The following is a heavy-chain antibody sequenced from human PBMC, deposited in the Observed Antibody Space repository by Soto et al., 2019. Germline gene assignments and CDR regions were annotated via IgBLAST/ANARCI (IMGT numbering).Heavy chain of an antibody. J-gene: IGHJ6*02. Sequence: GXSXKVSFTASGYTXTSYGIGLVRQAPGQGLEWMGWISAYNGNTNYAQKLQGRVTMTKDTSTSTAYIELRSLRSDDTAVYYCATAHTAKLVEYYYYYGMDVWGQGTTGTVSS. CDR3: ATAHTAKLVEYYYYYGMDV. CDR1: GYTXTSYG. V-gene: IGHV1-18*01. CDR2: ISAYNGNT. D-gene: IGHD1-1*01.